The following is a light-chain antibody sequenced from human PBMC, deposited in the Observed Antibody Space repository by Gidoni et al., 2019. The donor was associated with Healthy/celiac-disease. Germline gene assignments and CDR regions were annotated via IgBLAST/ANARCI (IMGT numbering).Light chain of an antibody. CDR2: DAS. CDR3: QQRSNWLSWT. CDR1: QSVSSY. Sequence: EIVLTQSSATLSLSPGERATLSCRASQSVSSYLAWYQQKPGQAPRLLIYDASNRATGIPARFSGSGSGTDFTLTISGLEPEDFAVYYCQQRSNWLSWTFGQXTKVEIK. J-gene: IGKJ1*01. V-gene: IGKV3-11*01.